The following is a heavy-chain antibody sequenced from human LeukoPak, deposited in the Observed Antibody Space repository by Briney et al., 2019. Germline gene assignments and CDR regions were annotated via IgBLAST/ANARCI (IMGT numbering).Heavy chain of an antibody. V-gene: IGHV4-34*01. CDR2: VNESGGT. CDR1: IDSFSNYH. Sequence: SETLALTCAVYIDSFSNYHWNWIRQTPAKGMEWIGEVNESGGTNISPSLRSRVILSVDTSKNQFSLKLISVTVADTAIYYCARGQGATVPQVGKNWFDPWGQGTRVTVSS. CDR3: ARGQGATVPQVGKNWFDP. D-gene: IGHD1-26*01. J-gene: IGHJ5*02.